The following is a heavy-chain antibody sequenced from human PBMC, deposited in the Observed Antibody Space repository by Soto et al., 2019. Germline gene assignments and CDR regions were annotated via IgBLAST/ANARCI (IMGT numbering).Heavy chain of an antibody. Sequence: QITLKESGPTLVKPTQTLTLTCTFSGFSLSTSGVGVGWFRQPPGKALEWLALIYWDDDKRYSPSLKSRRTITKDTSKNQVVLTMTNMDPVDTATDYCAHSEILYNWFDPWGQGTLVTVSS. CDR2: IYWDDDK. CDR3: AHSEILYNWFDP. J-gene: IGHJ5*02. CDR1: GFSLSTSGVG. V-gene: IGHV2-5*02.